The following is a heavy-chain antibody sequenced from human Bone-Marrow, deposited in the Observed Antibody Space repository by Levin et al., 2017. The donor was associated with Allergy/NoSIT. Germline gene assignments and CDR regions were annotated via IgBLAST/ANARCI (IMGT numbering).Heavy chain of an antibody. D-gene: IGHD7-27*01. Sequence: SETLSLTCDVSGASITTSHWWTWLRQPPGKGLEWIGEIYQSQRTNYSPSLRSRVTISGDKSKNQFSLKVTSVTAADTAVYFCARNWEWGFDYWGQGSLVTVSS. CDR2: IYQSQRT. CDR3: ARNWEWGFDY. V-gene: IGHV4-4*02. CDR1: GASITTSHW. J-gene: IGHJ4*02.